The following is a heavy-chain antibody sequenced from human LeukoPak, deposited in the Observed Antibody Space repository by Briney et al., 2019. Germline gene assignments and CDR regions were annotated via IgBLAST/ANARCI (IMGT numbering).Heavy chain of an antibody. CDR3: ARVQQLAQMGAFDI. Sequence: KPGGSLRLSCAASGLTFSIYSTNWVRQAPGKGLEWVSSISSSSSYIYYADSVKGRFTISRDNAKNSLYLQMNSLRAEDTAVYYCARVQQLAQMGAFDIWGQGTMVTVSS. CDR1: GLTFSIYS. J-gene: IGHJ3*02. V-gene: IGHV3-21*01. CDR2: ISSSSSYI. D-gene: IGHD6-13*01.